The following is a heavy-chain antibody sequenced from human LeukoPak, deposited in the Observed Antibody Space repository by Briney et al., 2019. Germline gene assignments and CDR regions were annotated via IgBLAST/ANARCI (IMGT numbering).Heavy chain of an antibody. CDR1: GFTFSNYA. CDR3: ARDPRPVYGGKEDY. D-gene: IGHD4-23*01. CDR2: ISSSSSYI. V-gene: IGHV3-21*01. Sequence: PGGSLRLSCAASGFTFSNYAMSWVRQAPGKGLEWVSSISSSSSYIYYADSVKGRFTISRDNAKNSLYLQMNSLRAEDTAVYYCARDPRPVYGGKEDYWGQGTLVTVSS. J-gene: IGHJ4*02.